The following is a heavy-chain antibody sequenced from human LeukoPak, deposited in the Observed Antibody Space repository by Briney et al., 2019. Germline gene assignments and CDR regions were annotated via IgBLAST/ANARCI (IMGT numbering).Heavy chain of an antibody. CDR3: ARVAAATTNPRFDY. V-gene: IGHV4-59*06. J-gene: IGHJ4*02. D-gene: IGHD5-24*01. CDR1: GGSISSYY. CDR2: IYYSGDT. Sequence: PSETLSLTCTVSGGSISSYYWSWIRQPPGKGLEWIGYIYYSGDTYYNPSLRSRVTISVDTSKNQFSLKVSSVTAADTAVYYCARVAAATTNPRFDYWGPGTLVTVSS.